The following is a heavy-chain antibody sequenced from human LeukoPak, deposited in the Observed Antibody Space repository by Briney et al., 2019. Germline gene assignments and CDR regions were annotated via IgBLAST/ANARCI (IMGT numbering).Heavy chain of an antibody. Sequence: SVKVSCKASGYTFTSYYIHWVRQAPGQGLEWMGGIIPIFGTANYAQKFQGRVTITADESTSTAYMELSSLRSEDTAVYYCARGEGYCSGGSCWHYWGQGTLVTVSS. D-gene: IGHD2-15*01. CDR3: ARGEGYCSGGSCWHY. CDR2: IIPIFGTA. J-gene: IGHJ4*02. V-gene: IGHV1-69*13. CDR1: GYTFTSYY.